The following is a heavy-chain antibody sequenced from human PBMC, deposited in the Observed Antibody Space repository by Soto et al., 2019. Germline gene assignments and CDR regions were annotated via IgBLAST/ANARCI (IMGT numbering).Heavy chain of an antibody. CDR2: IYSGGST. D-gene: IGHD2-15*01. CDR1: GFTVSSNY. V-gene: IGHV3-53*04. CDR3: ARDMVDGTNEETLYYYMDV. Sequence: GGSLRLSCAASGFTVSSNYMSWVRQAPGKGLEWVSVIYSGGSTYYADSVKGRFTISRHNSKNTLYLQMNSLRAEDTAVYYCARDMVDGTNEETLYYYMDVWGKGTTVTVSS. J-gene: IGHJ6*03.